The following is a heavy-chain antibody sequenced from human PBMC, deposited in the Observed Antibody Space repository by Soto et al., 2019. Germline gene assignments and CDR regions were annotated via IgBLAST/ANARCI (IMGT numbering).Heavy chain of an antibody. CDR1: GYTFTSYG. CDR3: AREIYNWEVRRFDP. V-gene: IGHV1-69*13. Sequence: AASVKVSCKASGYTFTSYGISWVRQAPGQGLEWMGWIIPIFGTANYAQKFQGRVTITADESTSTAYMELSSLRSQDTAVYYCAREIYNWEVRRFDPWGRGTLVTVSS. J-gene: IGHJ5*02. CDR2: IIPIFGTA. D-gene: IGHD1-20*01.